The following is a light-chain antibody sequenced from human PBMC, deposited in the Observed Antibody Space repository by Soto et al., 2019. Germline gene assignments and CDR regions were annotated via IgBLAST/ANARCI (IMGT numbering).Light chain of an antibody. J-gene: IGKJ5*01. CDR2: GAS. V-gene: IGKV3-15*01. Sequence: EVVMTQSPATLSVSPGERATLSCRASQSVSSNLAWYQQKPGQAPRLLIYGASTRATGIPARFSGSGSGTEFTLTISSLQSEDFAVYYCQQYNNWPRITFGQGTRLENK. CDR1: QSVSSN. CDR3: QQYNNWPRIT.